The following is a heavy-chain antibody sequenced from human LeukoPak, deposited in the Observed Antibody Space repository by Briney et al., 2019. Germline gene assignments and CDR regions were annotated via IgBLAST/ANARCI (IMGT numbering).Heavy chain of an antibody. CDR1: GGSFSGYY. V-gene: IGHV4-34*01. J-gene: IGHJ6*02. CDR3: ARDHRLYYYYGMDV. Sequence: KPSETLSLTCAVYGGSFSGYYWSWIRQPPGKGLEWIGEINHSGSTNYNPSLKSRVTISVDTSKHQFSLKLSSVTAADTAVYCCARDHRLYYYYGMDVWGQGTTVTVSS. CDR2: INHSGST.